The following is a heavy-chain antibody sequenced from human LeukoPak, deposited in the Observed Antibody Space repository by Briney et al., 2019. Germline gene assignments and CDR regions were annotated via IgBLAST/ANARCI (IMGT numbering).Heavy chain of an antibody. CDR2: ISSSGSTI. CDR3: AKSAKSGPRYYYYMDV. Sequence: PGGSLRLSCAASGFTFSSYEMNWVRQAPGKGLEWVSYISSSGSTIYYADSVKGRFTISRDNSKNSLYLQMNSLRAEDTALYYCAKSAKSGPRYYYYMDVWGKGTTVTVSS. J-gene: IGHJ6*03. D-gene: IGHD1-14*01. V-gene: IGHV3-48*03. CDR1: GFTFSSYE.